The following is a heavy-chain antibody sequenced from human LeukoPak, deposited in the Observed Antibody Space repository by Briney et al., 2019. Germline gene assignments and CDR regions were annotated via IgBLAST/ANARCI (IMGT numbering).Heavy chain of an antibody. CDR3: ARRWGDYFDY. Sequence: SETLSLTCTVSGNSISSYYWSWIRQPTGKGLEWIGYIYYSGSTNYNPSLKSRVTISVDTSKNQFSLKLSSVTAADTAVYYCARRWGDYFDYWGQGTLVTVSS. CDR2: IYYSGST. D-gene: IGHD3-16*01. CDR1: GNSISSYY. V-gene: IGHV4-59*08. J-gene: IGHJ4*02.